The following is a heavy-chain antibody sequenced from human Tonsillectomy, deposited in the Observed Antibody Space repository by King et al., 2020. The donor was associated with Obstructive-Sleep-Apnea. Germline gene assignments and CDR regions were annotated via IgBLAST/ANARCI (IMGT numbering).Heavy chain of an antibody. J-gene: IGHJ4*02. D-gene: IGHD3-10*01. CDR2: IYYSGST. Sequence: VQLQESGPGLVKPSQTLSLTCTVSGGSISSGDYYWSWIRQPPGKGLEWIGYIYYSGSTYCNPSLQSRVIISVDTSKNQFSLKLSSVTAADTAVYYCARENYYGSGSFYPKGVDYWGQGTLVTVSS. CDR1: GGSISSGDYY. CDR3: ARENYYGSGSFYPKGVDY. V-gene: IGHV4-30-4*01.